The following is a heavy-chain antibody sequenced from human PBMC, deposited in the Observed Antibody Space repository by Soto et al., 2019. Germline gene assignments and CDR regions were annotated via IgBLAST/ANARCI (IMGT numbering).Heavy chain of an antibody. D-gene: IGHD2-21*02. CDR1: GGSVSSGSYY. CDR2: IDYSGST. V-gene: IGHV4-61*01. CDR3: ARMLAYCGGDCYHFDY. J-gene: IGHJ4*02. Sequence: QVQLQESGPGLVKPSETLSLTCTVSGGSVSSGSYYWSWIRQPPGKGLEWIGYIDYSGSTNYNPSRKSRVTISVDTSKNPFSLKLSSVTAADTAVYYCARMLAYCGGDCYHFDYWGQGTLVTVSS.